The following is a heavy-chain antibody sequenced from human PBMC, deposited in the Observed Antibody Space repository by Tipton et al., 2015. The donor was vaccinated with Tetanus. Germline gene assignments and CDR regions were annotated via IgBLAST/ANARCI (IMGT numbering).Heavy chain of an antibody. CDR2: IYSGGST. CDR3: ARVPYGDYPALMDV. V-gene: IGHV3-53*01. D-gene: IGHD4-17*01. J-gene: IGHJ6*02. CDR1: GFTVSSNY. Sequence: GSLRLSCAASGFTVSSNYMSWVRQAPGKGLEWVSVIYSGGSTYYADSVKGRFTISRDNSKNTLYLQMNSLRAEDTAVYYCARVPYGDYPALMDVWGQGTTVTVSS.